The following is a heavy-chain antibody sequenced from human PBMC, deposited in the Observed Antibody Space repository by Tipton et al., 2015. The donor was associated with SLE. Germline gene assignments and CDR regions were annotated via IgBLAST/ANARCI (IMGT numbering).Heavy chain of an antibody. V-gene: IGHV4-59*12. CDR1: GGSISGYH. CDR3: ARDPNGGYGSFDY. CDR2: ISYTETT. Sequence: TLSLTCTVSGGSISGYHWSWLRQPPGKGLGWIGYISYTETTKYNPSLESRVIISVDTSKNQFSLRLSSVTAADTAVYYCARDPNGGYGSFDYWGLGALVTVSS. J-gene: IGHJ4*02. D-gene: IGHD7-27*01.